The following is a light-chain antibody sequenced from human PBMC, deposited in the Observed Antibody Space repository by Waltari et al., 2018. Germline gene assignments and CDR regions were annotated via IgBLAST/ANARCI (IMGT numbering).Light chain of an antibody. Sequence: EIVLTQSPGTVSLSPGEGATLSCRASQSVNGALAWYQQKPGQAPRLLIYHASNRATGIPDRFSGSGSGTDVSLTISRLEPEDFAVYYCQHYLRLPVTFGQGTKVEI. J-gene: IGKJ1*01. CDR3: QHYLRLPVT. CDR1: QSVNGA. CDR2: HAS. V-gene: IGKV3-20*01.